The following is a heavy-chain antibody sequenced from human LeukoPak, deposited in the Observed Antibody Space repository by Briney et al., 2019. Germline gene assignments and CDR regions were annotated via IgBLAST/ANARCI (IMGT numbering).Heavy chain of an antibody. CDR3: AGGSLVAARHFDY. CDR1: GGSFSGYY. CDR2: INHSGST. D-gene: IGHD6-6*01. V-gene: IGHV4-34*01. J-gene: IGHJ4*02. Sequence: SETLSLTCAVYGGSFSGYYWSWIRQPPGKGLEWIGEINHSGSTNYNPSRKSRVTISVDTSKNQFSLKLSSVTAADTAVYYCAGGSLVAARHFDYWGQGTLVTVSS.